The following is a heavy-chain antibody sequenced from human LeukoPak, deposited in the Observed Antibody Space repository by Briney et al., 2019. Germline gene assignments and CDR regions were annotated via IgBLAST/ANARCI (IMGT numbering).Heavy chain of an antibody. CDR1: GFTVSSNY. D-gene: IGHD2-15*01. CDR3: ATCSGGSCYNFDY. V-gene: IGHV3-53*01. CDR2: IYSGGST. J-gene: IGHJ4*02. Sequence: PGGSLRLSCAASGFTVSSNYMSWVRQAPGKGLEWVSVIYSGGSTHYADSVKGRFTISRDNSKNTLYLQMNSLRAEDTAVYYCATCSGGSCYNFDYWGQGTLVTVSS.